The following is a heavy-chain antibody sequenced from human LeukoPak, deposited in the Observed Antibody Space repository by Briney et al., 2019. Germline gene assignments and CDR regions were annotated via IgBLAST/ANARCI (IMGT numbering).Heavy chain of an antibody. CDR3: ARGRVYGSGSYFSRFFY. Sequence: SETLSITCAVYGGSFSGYYWSWIRQPPGKGLEWIGEINHSGSTNYNPSLKSRVTISVDTSKNQFSLKLSSVTAADTAVYYCARGRVYGSGSYFSRFFYWGQGTLVTVSS. J-gene: IGHJ4*02. D-gene: IGHD3-10*01. CDR2: INHSGST. V-gene: IGHV4-34*01. CDR1: GGSFSGYY.